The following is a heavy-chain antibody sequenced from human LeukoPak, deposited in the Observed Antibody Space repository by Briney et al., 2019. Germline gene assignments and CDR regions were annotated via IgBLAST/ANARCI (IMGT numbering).Heavy chain of an antibody. CDR3: ARNYYDFWSGHTTNWFDP. D-gene: IGHD3-3*01. CDR1: GGTFSSYA. J-gene: IGHJ5*02. Sequence: ASVKVCCKASGGTFSSYAISWVRQAPGQGLEWMGGIIPIFGTATYAQKFQGRVTITADESTSTAYMELSSLRSEDTAVYYCARNYYDFWSGHTTNWFDPWGQGTLVTVSS. V-gene: IGHV1-69*13. CDR2: IIPIFGTA.